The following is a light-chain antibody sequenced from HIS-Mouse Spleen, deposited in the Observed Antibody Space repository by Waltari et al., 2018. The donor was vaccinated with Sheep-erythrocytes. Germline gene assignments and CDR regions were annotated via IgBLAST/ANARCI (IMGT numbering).Light chain of an antibody. CDR3: QAWDSSTVV. CDR1: KLGDKY. CDR2: QDS. V-gene: IGLV3-1*01. Sequence: SYELTQPPSVSVSPGQTASITCPGDKLGDKYACWYQQKPGQSPVLVIYQDSKRPSGIPERFSGSNSGNPATLTISGTQAMDEADYYCQAWDSSTVVFGGGTKLTVL. J-gene: IGLJ2*01.